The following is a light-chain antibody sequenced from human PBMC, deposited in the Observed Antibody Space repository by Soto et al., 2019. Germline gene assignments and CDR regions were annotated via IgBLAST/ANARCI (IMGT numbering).Light chain of an antibody. CDR2: DAS. J-gene: IGKJ5*01. Sequence: EIVLTQSPATLSLSPGEIATLSCRASQSVSSYLAWYQQKPGQAPRLLIYDASNRATGIPARFSGSGSGTDFTLTISSLEPEDFAVYYCQQRSNWPPITSGQGTRL. CDR1: QSVSSY. CDR3: QQRSNWPPIT. V-gene: IGKV3-11*01.